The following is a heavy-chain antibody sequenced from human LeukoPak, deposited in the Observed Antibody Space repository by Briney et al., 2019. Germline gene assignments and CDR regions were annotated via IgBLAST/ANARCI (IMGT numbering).Heavy chain of an antibody. V-gene: IGHV3-48*02. CDR1: GFTFSNYN. CDR2: ISSGSTTI. D-gene: IGHD3-10*01. CDR3: ARDQGTGYYFDY. J-gene: IGHJ4*02. Sequence: GGSLRLSCAASGFTFSNYNMNWARQAPGKGLEWVSYISSGSTTIYYADSVKGRFTISRDSAKNSLYLQMNSLRDDDTAVYYCARDQGTGYYFDYWGQGTLVTVSS.